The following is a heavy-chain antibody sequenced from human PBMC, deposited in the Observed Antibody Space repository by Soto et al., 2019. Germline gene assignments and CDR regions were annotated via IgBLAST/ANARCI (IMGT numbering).Heavy chain of an antibody. CDR3: ARVYCSGGGCYGIAY. CDR2: INPSGGST. CDR1: GYTFTSYF. J-gene: IGHJ4*02. Sequence: ASVKVSCKASGYTFTSYFMHWVRQAPGQGLEWMGIINPSGGSTSYAQKFQGRVTMTRDTSTSTVYMELSSLRSEDTAVYYCARVYCSGGGCYGIAYWGQGTLVPVSS. V-gene: IGHV1-46*01. D-gene: IGHD2-15*01.